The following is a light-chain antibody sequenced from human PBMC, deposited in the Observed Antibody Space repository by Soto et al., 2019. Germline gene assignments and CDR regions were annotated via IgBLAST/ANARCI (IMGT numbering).Light chain of an antibody. CDR2: GAS. CDR3: QQYDNSPLT. J-gene: IGKJ4*01. Sequence: DIVWTQSPGTLSLSPGERATLSCRASQSVSSIYLAWYQQKPGQAPRLLIYGASNRATGIPDRFSGGGSGTDFTLTISRLEPEDFAVYYCQQYDNSPLTFGGGTKVDIK. CDR1: QSVSSIY. V-gene: IGKV3-20*01.